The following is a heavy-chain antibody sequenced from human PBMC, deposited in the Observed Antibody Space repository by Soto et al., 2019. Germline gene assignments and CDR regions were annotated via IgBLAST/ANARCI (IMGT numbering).Heavy chain of an antibody. J-gene: IGHJ4*02. Sequence: NPSETLSLTCTVSGGSISSYYWSWIRQPPGKGLEWIGYIYYSGSTNYNPSLKSRVTISVDTSKNQFSLKLSSVTAADTAVYYCARLWDYGDYFDYWGQGTLVTVSS. CDR2: IYYSGST. D-gene: IGHD4-17*01. CDR3: ARLWDYGDYFDY. V-gene: IGHV4-59*08. CDR1: GGSISSYY.